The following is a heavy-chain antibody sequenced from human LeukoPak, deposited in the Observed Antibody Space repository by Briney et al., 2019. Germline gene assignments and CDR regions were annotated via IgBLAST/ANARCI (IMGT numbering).Heavy chain of an antibody. CDR3: ARVTRDDFWSGYSLPFDY. D-gene: IGHD3-3*01. CDR1: GYTFTVYY. Sequence: GASVKVSCKASGYTFTVYYIHWVRQAPGQGPEWMGWINPNSGSTDYAPNFQGRVTMTTDTSVTTAYMELSGLRSDDTAVYYCARVTRDDFWSGYSLPFDYWGQGALVTVS. CDR2: INPNSGST. J-gene: IGHJ4*02. V-gene: IGHV1-2*02.